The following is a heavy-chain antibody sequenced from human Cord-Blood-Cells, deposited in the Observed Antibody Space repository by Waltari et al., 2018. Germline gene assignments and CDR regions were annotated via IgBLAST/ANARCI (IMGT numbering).Heavy chain of an antibody. J-gene: IGHJ4*02. V-gene: IGHV2-26*01. Sequence: QVTLKESGPVLVKPTETLTLTCTVSGFSLSNARMGVSWIRQPPGKALEWLAHIFSNDEKSYSTSLKSRLTISKDTSKSQVVLTMTNMDPVETATYYCARIEVEYYFDYWGQGTLVTVSS. CDR1: GFSLSNARMG. CDR3: ARIEVEYYFDY. CDR2: IFSNDEK.